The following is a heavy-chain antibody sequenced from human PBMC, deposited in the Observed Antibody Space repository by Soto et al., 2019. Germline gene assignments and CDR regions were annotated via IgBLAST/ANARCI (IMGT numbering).Heavy chain of an antibody. CDR1: GGTFSTYA. CDR3: ASGILLWLRRISTGYSG. V-gene: IGHV1-69*12. Sequence: QVQLVQSGAEVKKPESSVKVSCKAPGGTFSTYAISWVRQAPGQGLEWMGGIIPMFGTANYAQRFQDRVTITADESTNTAYMELSSLRSEDTTVYFCASGILLWLRRISTGYSGWGQGTVVTVSP. D-gene: IGHD5-12*01. J-gene: IGHJ4*02. CDR2: IIPMFGTA.